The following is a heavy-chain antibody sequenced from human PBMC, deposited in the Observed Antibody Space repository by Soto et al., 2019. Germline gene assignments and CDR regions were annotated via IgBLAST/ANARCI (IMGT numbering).Heavy chain of an antibody. CDR2: ITSCSTPI. V-gene: IGHV3-48*01. J-gene: IGHJ4*02. CDR3: ARSVGGSYPY. CDR1: GFTFSTYS. D-gene: IGHD1-26*01. Sequence: EVQLVESGGALVQPGGSLRLSCAASGFTFSTYSMNWVRQAPGGGLEWVSYITSCSTPIYYADSVKGRFTISRDNAKNSLYLQMNSLRAEDTAVYYCARSVGGSYPYWGQGTLVTVSS.